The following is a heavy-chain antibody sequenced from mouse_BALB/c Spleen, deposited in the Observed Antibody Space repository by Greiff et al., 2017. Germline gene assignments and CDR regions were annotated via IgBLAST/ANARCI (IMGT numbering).Heavy chain of an antibody. J-gene: IGHJ2*01. CDR2: ISDGGSYT. V-gene: IGHV5-4*02. Sequence: EVKLMESGGGLVKPGGSLKLSCAASGFTFSDYYMYWVRQTPEKRLEWVATISDGGSYTYYPDSVKGRFTISRDNAKNNLYLQMSSLKSEDTAMYYCARSTTGRSIFDYWGQGTTLTVSS. CDR1: GFTFSDYY. D-gene: IGHD2-14*01. CDR3: ARSTTGRSIFDY.